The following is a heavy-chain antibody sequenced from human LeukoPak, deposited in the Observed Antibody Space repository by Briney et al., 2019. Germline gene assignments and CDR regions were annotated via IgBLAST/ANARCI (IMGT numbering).Heavy chain of an antibody. CDR1: GGSFSGYY. Sequence: SETLSLTCAVYGGSFSGYYWSWIRQPPGKGLEWIGEINHSGSTNYNPSLKSRVTISVDTSKNQFSLKLSSVTAADTAVYYCARRIWSLLKYWGQGTLVTVSS. V-gene: IGHV4-34*01. D-gene: IGHD3-3*01. J-gene: IGHJ4*02. CDR3: ARRIWSLLKY. CDR2: INHSGST.